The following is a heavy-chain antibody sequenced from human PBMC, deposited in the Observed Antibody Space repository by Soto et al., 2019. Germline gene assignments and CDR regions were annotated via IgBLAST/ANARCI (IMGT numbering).Heavy chain of an antibody. Sequence: QVQVVQSGTEVKKPGASVKVSCKVSGYTLNELCIHWVRQPPGKGLEWIGGFDPEEGKMIYAQNFKGRVTITEDTSPETAYKELTSLPTEDTAIYYWATELGAALAPMRMLYSQEWGQGHVVTVSS. CDR1: GYTLNELC. D-gene: IGHD3-10*01. CDR2: FDPEEGKM. V-gene: IGHV1-24*01. CDR3: ATELGAALAPMRMLYSQE. J-gene: IGHJ1*01.